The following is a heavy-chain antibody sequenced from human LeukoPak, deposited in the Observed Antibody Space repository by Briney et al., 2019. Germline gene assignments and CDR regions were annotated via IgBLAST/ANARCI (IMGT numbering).Heavy chain of an antibody. J-gene: IGHJ4*02. Sequence: SGGSLRLSCAASGFTFSSYGMHWVRQAPGKGLEWVAFIRFDGSDRYYTDSVKGRFTLYRDISRNTLYLQMNSLRADDTAVYYCAKAGAMILQHYFDYWGQGTLVTVSS. D-gene: IGHD3-22*01. CDR2: IRFDGSDR. CDR1: GFTFSSYG. CDR3: AKAGAMILQHYFDY. V-gene: IGHV3-30*02.